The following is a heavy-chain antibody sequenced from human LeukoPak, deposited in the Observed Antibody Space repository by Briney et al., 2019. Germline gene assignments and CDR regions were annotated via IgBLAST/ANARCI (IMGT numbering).Heavy chain of an antibody. Sequence: PGGSLRLSCAASGFTFSSYAMSWFRQAPGKGLEWVGFIRSKAYGGTTEYAASVKGRFTISRDDSKSIAYLQMNSLKTEDTAVYYCTRSRRVYCGGDCYSFDYWGQGTLVTVSS. CDR2: IRSKAYGGTT. V-gene: IGHV3-49*03. CDR1: GFTFSSYA. J-gene: IGHJ4*02. D-gene: IGHD2-21*02. CDR3: TRSRRVYCGGDCYSFDY.